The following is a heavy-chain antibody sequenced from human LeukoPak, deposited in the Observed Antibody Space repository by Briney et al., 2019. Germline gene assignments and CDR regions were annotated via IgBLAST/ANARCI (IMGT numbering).Heavy chain of an antibody. Sequence: SETLSLTCAVYGGSFSGYYWSWIRQPPGKGLEWIGEINHSGSTNYNPSLKSRVTISVDTSKNQFSLKLSSVTAADTAVYYCARGPYYYDSSGYYNYYYYGMGVWGQGTTVTVSS. CDR3: ARGPYYYDSSGYYNYYYYGMGV. V-gene: IGHV4-34*01. J-gene: IGHJ6*02. CDR2: INHSGST. D-gene: IGHD3-22*01. CDR1: GGSFSGYY.